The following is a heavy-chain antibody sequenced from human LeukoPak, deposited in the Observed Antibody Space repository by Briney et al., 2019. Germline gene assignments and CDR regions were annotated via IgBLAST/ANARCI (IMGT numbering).Heavy chain of an antibody. CDR1: GYTFTGYY. J-gene: IGHJ4*02. D-gene: IGHD1-1*01. V-gene: IGHV1-2*02. CDR2: INPNSGGT. Sequence: ASVKVSCKASGYTFTGYYMHWVRQAPGQGLEGMGWINPNSGGTKYAQKFQGRVTMTTDTSISTAYMELSRLRSDDTAVYYCARARTLNEGSDYWGQGTLVTASS. CDR3: ARARTLNEGSDY.